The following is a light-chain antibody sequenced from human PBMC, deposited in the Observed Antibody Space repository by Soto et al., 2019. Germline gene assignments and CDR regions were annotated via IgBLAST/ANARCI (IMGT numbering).Light chain of an antibody. CDR3: ISYTSRSTYVV. V-gene: IGLV2-14*01. CDR2: DVS. J-gene: IGLJ2*01. Sequence: QSALTQPASVSGSPGQSITISCTGTSSDVGGYNYVSWYQQHPGKAPKLMIYDVSTRPSGVSNRFSGSKSGNTASLTISGLQAEDEADYYCISYTSRSTYVVFGGGTKLTV. CDR1: SSDVGGYNY.